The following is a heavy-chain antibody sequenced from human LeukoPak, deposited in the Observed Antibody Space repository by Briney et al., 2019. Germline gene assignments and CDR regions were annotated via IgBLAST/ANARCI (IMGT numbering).Heavy chain of an antibody. CDR3: ARVPAVAGLAPPDY. V-gene: IGHV4-59*01. J-gene: IGHJ4*02. CDR1: GGSFSGYY. CDR2: IYYSGST. D-gene: IGHD6-19*01. Sequence: PSETLSLTCAVYGGSFSGYYWSWIRQPPGKGLEWIGYIYYSGSTNYNPSLKSRVTISVDTSKNQFSLKLSSVTAADTAVYYCARVPAVAGLAPPDYWGQGTLVTVSS.